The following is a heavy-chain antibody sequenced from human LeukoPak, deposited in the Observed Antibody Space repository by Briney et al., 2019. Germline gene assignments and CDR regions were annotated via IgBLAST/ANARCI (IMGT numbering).Heavy chain of an antibody. CDR3: ATSRYDSSGYYPR. J-gene: IGHJ4*02. D-gene: IGHD3-22*01. Sequence: PSETLPLTCAASGCSISSYYWSWIRQPPGKGLEWIGYIYYSGSTNYNPSLKSRVTISVDTSKNQFSLKLSSVTAADTAVYYCATSRYDSSGYYPRWGRGTLVTVS. V-gene: IGHV4-59*01. CDR1: GCSISSYY. CDR2: IYYSGST.